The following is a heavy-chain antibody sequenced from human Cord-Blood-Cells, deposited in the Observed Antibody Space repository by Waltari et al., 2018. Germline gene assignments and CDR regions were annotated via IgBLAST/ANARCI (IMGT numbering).Heavy chain of an antibody. CDR3: ARGGTGTTGPYWYFDL. J-gene: IGHJ2*01. V-gene: IGHV4-34*01. CDR1: GGSFSGYY. CDR2: INHSGST. D-gene: IGHD1-7*01. Sequence: QVQLQQWGAGLLKPSETLSLTCAVYGGSFSGYYWSWIRQPPGKGLEWIGEINHSGSTNYHPSLKSRVTISVDTSKNQFSLKLSSVTAADTAVYYCARGGTGTTGPYWYFDLWGRGTLVTVSS.